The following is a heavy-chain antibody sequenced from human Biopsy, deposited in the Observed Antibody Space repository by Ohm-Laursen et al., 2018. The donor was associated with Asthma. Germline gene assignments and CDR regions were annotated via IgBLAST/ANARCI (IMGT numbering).Heavy chain of an antibody. J-gene: IGHJ4*01. Sequence: WIRQPPGKGLEWVSSISWNSGNIDYAVSVKGRFTISRDNAKNSLYLQMQSLRPEDTAFYYCAKSADYYDSTDYLDFWGRGTLVTVSS. D-gene: IGHD3-22*01. CDR3: AKSADYYDSTDYLDF. V-gene: IGHV3-9*01. CDR2: ISWNSGNI.